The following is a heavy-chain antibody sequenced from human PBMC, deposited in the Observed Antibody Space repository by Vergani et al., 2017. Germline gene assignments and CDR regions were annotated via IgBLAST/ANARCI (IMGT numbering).Heavy chain of an antibody. J-gene: IGHJ4*02. CDR1: GFTFSSYA. CDR3: AGDNAGPLDY. V-gene: IGHV3-64*01. CDR2: ISSNGGST. Sequence: EVQLVESGGGLVQPGGSLRLSCAASGFTFSSYAMHWVRQAPGKGLEYVSAISSNGGSTYYANSVKGRFTISRDNSKNTLYLQMGSLRAEDMAVYYCAGDNAGPLDYWGQGTLVTVSS.